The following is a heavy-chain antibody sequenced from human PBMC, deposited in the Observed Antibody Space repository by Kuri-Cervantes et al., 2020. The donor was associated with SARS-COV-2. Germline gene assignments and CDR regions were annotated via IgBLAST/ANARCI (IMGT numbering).Heavy chain of an antibody. J-gene: IGHJ4*02. CDR2: IKQDGSEK. V-gene: IGHV3-7*05. CDR1: GFTFSSYW. D-gene: IGHD1-26*01. CDR3: ARDAGALFDY. Sequence: GESLKISCAASGFTFSSYWMSWVRQAPGKGLEWVANIKQDGSEKYYVDSVKGRFTISRDNAKNSLYLQMNSLRAEDTAVYYCARDAGALFDYWGQGTLVTVSS.